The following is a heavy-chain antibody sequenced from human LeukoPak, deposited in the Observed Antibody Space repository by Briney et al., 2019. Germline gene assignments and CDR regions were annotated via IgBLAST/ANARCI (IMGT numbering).Heavy chain of an antibody. CDR3: AKVPPHDDSGYSNPY. V-gene: IGHV3-23*01. Sequence: PGGSLRLSCAASGFTFSSYFMTWVRQAPGKGQEWVSGISGSGADTLYADSVRGQFTISRDNSKNTLYLQMNSLRAEDTAVYYCAKVPPHDDSGYSNPYWGQGTLVTVSS. J-gene: IGHJ4*02. CDR1: GFTFSSYF. CDR2: ISGSGADT. D-gene: IGHD3-22*01.